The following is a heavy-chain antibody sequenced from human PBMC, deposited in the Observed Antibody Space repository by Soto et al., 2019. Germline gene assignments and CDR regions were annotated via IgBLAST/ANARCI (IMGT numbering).Heavy chain of an antibody. Sequence: GGSLRLSCAASGFTVSSNYMSWVRQAPGKGLEWVSVIYSGGSTYYADSVKGRFTISRDNSKNTLYLQMNSLRAEDTAVYYCATEWCSSTSCYPYYYYGMDVWGQGTTVTVS. V-gene: IGHV3-53*01. CDR2: IYSGGST. J-gene: IGHJ6*02. CDR1: GFTVSSNY. CDR3: ATEWCSSTSCYPYYYYGMDV. D-gene: IGHD2-2*01.